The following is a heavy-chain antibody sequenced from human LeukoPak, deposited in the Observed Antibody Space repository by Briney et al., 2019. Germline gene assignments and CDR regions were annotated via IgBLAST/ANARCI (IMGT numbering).Heavy chain of an antibody. CDR3: ARDTGHYDSSGYHVGAFDI. D-gene: IGHD3-22*01. Sequence: PGGSLRLSCAASGFTFSSYAMSWVRQAPGKGLEWVSAISGSGGSTYYADSVKGRFTISRDNSKNTLYLQMNSLRAEDTAVYYCARDTGHYDSSGYHVGAFDIWGQGTMVTVSS. CDR2: ISGSGGST. CDR1: GFTFSSYA. J-gene: IGHJ3*02. V-gene: IGHV3-23*01.